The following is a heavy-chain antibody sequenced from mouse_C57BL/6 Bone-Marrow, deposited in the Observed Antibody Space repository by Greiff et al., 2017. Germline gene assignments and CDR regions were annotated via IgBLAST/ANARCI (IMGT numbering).Heavy chain of an antibody. J-gene: IGHJ1*03. V-gene: IGHV5-17*01. Sequence: DVMLVESGGGLVKPGGSLKISCAASGFTFSDYGMHWVRQAPEKGLEWVAYISSGSSTIYYADTVKGRFTISRDNAKNTLFLQMTSLTSEDTAMYYCARDYYGSSYVGNWYFDVWGTGTTVTVSS. CDR1: GFTFSDYG. CDR2: ISSGSSTI. CDR3: ARDYYGSSYVGNWYFDV. D-gene: IGHD1-1*01.